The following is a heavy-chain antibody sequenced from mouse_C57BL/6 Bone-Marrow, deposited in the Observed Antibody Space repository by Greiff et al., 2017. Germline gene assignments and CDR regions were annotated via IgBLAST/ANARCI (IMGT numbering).Heavy chain of an antibody. D-gene: IGHD2-4*01. CDR3: TRSLYDYEGGYYAMDY. J-gene: IGHJ4*01. CDR2: IRNKANNHAT. CDR1: GFTFSDAW. Sequence: EVMLVESGGGLVQPGGSMKLSCAASGFTFSDAWMDWVRQSPEKGLEWVAEIRNKANNHATYYAESVKGRFTISRDDSKSSVYLQMNSLRAEDTGIYYCTRSLYDYEGGYYAMDYWGQGTSVTVSS. V-gene: IGHV6-6*01.